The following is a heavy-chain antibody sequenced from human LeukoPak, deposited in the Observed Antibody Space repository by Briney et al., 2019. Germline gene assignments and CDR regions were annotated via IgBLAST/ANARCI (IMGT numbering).Heavy chain of an antibody. CDR2: IIPIFGTA. D-gene: IGHD3-22*01. V-gene: IGHV1-69*05. J-gene: IGHJ4*02. CDR1: GGTFSSYA. CDR3: ARDLYYLGYHSFHY. Sequence: SVEVSCKASGGTFSSYAISWVRQAPGQGLEWMGRIIPIFGTANYAQKFQGRVTITTDESTSTAYMELSSLRSEDTAVYYCARDLYYLGYHSFHYWDQGTLVTVSS.